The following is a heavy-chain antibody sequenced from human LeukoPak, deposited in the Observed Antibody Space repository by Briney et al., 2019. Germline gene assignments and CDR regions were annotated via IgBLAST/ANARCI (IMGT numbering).Heavy chain of an antibody. J-gene: IGHJ4*02. CDR1: GFIFTSHA. CDR2: IWFDGSNK. D-gene: IGHD6-13*01. CDR3: ARGPYSSTWYYFEY. V-gene: IGHV3-33*01. Sequence: GGSLRLSCAASGFIFTSHAMHWVRQAPGKGLEGVAIIWFDGSNKFYADSVKGRFTISRDNSKNTLYLQMNSLRAEDTAVYSCARGPYSSTWYYFEYWGQGTLVTVSS.